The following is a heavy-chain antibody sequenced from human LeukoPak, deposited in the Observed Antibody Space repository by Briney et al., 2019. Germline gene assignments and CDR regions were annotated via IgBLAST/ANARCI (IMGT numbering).Heavy chain of an antibody. J-gene: IGHJ4*02. V-gene: IGHV1-24*01. CDR2: FDPEDGET. Sequence: GASVKVSCNVSGYTLTELSMHWVRQAPGKGLEWMGGFDPEDGETIYAQKFQGRVTMTEDTSTDTAYMELSSLRSEDTAVYYCATDPYGDYVKVFDYWGQGTLVTVSS. CDR1: GYTLTELS. D-gene: IGHD4-17*01. CDR3: ATDPYGDYVKVFDY.